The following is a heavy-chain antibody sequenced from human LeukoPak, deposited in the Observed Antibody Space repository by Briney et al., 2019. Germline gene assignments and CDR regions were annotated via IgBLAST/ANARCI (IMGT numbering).Heavy chain of an antibody. J-gene: IGHJ4*02. CDR3: AKLLTGGSSGPDY. V-gene: IGHV3-23*01. Sequence: KELEWVSAISGSGGSTYYADSVKGRFTISRDNSKNTLYLQMNSLRAEDTAVYYCAKLLTGGSSGPDYWGQGTLVTVSS. CDR2: ISGSGGST. D-gene: IGHD3-22*01.